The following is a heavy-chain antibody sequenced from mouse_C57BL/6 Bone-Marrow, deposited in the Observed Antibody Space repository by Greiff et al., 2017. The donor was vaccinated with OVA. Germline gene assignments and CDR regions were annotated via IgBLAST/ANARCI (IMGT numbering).Heavy chain of an antibody. CDR1: GFTFSDYY. Sequence: EVQLVESGGGLVQPGGSLKLSCAASGFTFSDYYMYWVRQTPEKRLEWVAYISNGGGSTYYPDTVKGRFTISRDNAKNTLYLQMSRLKSEDTALYYCARYSNFSHFDYWGQGTTLTVSS. J-gene: IGHJ2*01. D-gene: IGHD2-5*01. CDR3: ARYSNFSHFDY. V-gene: IGHV5-12*01. CDR2: ISNGGGST.